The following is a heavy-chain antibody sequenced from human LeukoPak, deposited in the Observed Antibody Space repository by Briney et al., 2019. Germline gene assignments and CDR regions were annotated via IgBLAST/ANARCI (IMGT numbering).Heavy chain of an antibody. CDR3: AKDLSVAATPFDY. D-gene: IGHD2-15*01. CDR2: ISGSGIGT. CDR1: GFTFSSYA. J-gene: IGHJ4*02. Sequence: QSGGSLRLSCAASGFTFSSYAMSWVRQAPGKGLEWVSTISGSGIGTYYADSVKGRFTISGDNSKNTLYLQMNSLRAEDTAVYYCAKDLSVAATPFDYWGQGTLVTVSS. V-gene: IGHV3-23*01.